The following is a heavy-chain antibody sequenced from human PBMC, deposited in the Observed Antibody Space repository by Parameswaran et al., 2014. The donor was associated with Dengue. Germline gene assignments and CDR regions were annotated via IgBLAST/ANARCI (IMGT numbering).Heavy chain of an antibody. J-gene: IGHJ4*02. V-gene: IGHV3-30*18. Sequence: VRQMPGKGLEWVAVISYDGSNKYYADSVKGRFTISRDNSKNTLYLQMNSLRAEDTAVYYCAKGATTNYYDSSGFDYWGQGTLVTVSS. CDR2: ISYDGSNK. CDR3: AKGATTNYYDSSGFDY. D-gene: IGHD3-22*01.